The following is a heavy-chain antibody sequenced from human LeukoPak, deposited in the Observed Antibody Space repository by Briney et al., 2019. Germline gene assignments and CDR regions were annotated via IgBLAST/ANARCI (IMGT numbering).Heavy chain of an antibody. CDR2: INPNSGGT. CDR1: GYTFTGYY. J-gene: IGHJ6*03. D-gene: IGHD6-13*01. Sequence: ASVKVSCKASGYTFTGYYMHWVRQAPGQGLEWMGWINPNSGGTNYAQKFQGRVTMTRDTSISTAYMELSRLRSDDTAVYYCARPAAAGPAYYYYYMDVWGKGTTVTISS. V-gene: IGHV1-2*02. CDR3: ARPAAAGPAYYYYYMDV.